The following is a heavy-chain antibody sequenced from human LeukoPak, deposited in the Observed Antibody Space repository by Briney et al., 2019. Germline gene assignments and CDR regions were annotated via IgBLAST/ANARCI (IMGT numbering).Heavy chain of an antibody. CDR2: INRDGSIT. J-gene: IGHJ4*02. CDR1: GFTFSSNW. CDR3: AKGQRFYGEYYFDY. V-gene: IGHV3-74*01. D-gene: IGHD4-17*01. Sequence: GGSLRLSCVGSGFTFSSNWMHWVRQVPGKGLVWVSRINRDGSITTYADSVKGRFTISRDNAKNTVYLQMNSLRAEDTAVYYCAKGQRFYGEYYFDYWGQGTLVTVSS.